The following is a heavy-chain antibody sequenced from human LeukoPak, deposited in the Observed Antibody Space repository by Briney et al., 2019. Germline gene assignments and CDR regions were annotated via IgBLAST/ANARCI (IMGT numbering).Heavy chain of an antibody. CDR1: GFTFSTYS. D-gene: IGHD4-17*01. Sequence: GGSLRLSCAASGFTFSTYSMNWVRQAPGKGLEWVAFIRYDGSNKYYADSVKGRFTISRDNSKNTLYLQMNSLRAEDTAVYYCAKDYGDYEFDWFDPWGQGTLVTVSS. V-gene: IGHV3-30*02. J-gene: IGHJ5*02. CDR2: IRYDGSNK. CDR3: AKDYGDYEFDWFDP.